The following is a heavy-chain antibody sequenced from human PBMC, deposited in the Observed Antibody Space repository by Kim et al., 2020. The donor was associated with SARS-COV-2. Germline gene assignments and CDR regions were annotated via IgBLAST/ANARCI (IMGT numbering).Heavy chain of an antibody. CDR2: ISSSGSTI. CDR1: GFTFSDYY. D-gene: IGHD5-18*01. CDR3: ARSGYSYGLHYYYYYGMDF. V-gene: IGHV3-11*04. Sequence: GGSLRLSCAASGFTFSDYYMSWIRQAPGKGLEVVSYISSSGSTIYYADSVKGRFTISRDNAKNSLYLEMNSLRAEDTAVYYCARSGYSYGLHYYYYYGMDFCGQATSVTVSS. J-gene: IGHJ6*02.